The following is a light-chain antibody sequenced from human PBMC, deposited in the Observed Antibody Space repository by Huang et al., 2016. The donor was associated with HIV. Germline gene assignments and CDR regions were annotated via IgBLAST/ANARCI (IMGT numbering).Light chain of an antibody. V-gene: IGKV4-1*01. J-gene: IGKJ1*01. CDR3: QQYYSSPQT. CDR1: QSVYSSSTSQDY. CDR2: WAS. Sequence: DIIMTQSPDSLAVSLGERATLNCRSSQSVYSSSTSQDYMAWFQQKPGQPPRLLLFWASTREAGVPDRFSGSGSGTHFTLTIANLEAEDAAIYYCQQYYSSPQTFGQGTRVEVK.